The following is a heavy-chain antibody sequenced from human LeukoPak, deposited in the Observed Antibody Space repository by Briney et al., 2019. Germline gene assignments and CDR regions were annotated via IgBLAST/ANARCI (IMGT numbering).Heavy chain of an antibody. CDR3: ATSLGLRYFDWLSGGFDY. CDR1: GYTLTELS. CDR2: XDPEDGET. J-gene: IGHJ4*02. Sequence: VSCKVSGYTLTELSMHWVRQAPGKGLEWMGGXDPEDGETIYAQKFQGRVTMTEDTSTDTAYMELSSLRSEDTAVYYCATSLGLRYFDWLSGGFDYWGQGTLVTVSS. D-gene: IGHD3-9*01. V-gene: IGHV1-24*01.